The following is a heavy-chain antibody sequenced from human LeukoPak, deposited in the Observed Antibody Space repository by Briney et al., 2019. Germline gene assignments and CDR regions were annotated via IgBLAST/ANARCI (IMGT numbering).Heavy chain of an antibody. V-gene: IGHV1-46*01. CDR3: ATVRLSTRWYELDY. Sequence: ASVKVSCKASGYTFTSYYVHWVRQAPGQGLEWMGIIDPSGGSTSCAQKSQGRVTVTEDTPTDTAYMELTSLRAEDTAVYYCATVRLSTRWYELDYWGQGTLVTVSS. CDR2: IDPSGGST. CDR1: GYTFTSYY. J-gene: IGHJ4*02. D-gene: IGHD2-2*01.